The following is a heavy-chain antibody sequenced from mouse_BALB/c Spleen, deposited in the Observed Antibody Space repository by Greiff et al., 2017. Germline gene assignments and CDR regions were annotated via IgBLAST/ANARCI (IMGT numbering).Heavy chain of an antibody. D-gene: IGHD2-4*01. Sequence: EVQLQESGGDLVKPGGSLKLSCAASGFTFSSYGMSWVRQTPDKRLEWVATISSGGSYTYYPDSVKGRFTISRDNAKNTLYLQMSSLKSEDTAMYYCASLDYTVSWFAYWGQGTLVTVSA. CDR1: GFTFSSYG. CDR3: ASLDYTVSWFAY. J-gene: IGHJ3*01. V-gene: IGHV5-6*01. CDR2: ISSGGSYT.